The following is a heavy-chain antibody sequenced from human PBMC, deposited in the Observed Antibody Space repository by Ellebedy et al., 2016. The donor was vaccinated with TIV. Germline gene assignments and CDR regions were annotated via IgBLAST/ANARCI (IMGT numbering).Heavy chain of an antibody. D-gene: IGHD3-22*01. Sequence: GESLKISCAASGFTFSSYSMNWVRQAPGKGLEWVSYISSSSSTIYYADSVKGRFTISRDNSKNTLYLQMNSLRAEDTAVYYCSKAIGGYYDSSGYQTPLGYWGQGTLVTVSS. CDR3: SKAIGGYYDSSGYQTPLGY. V-gene: IGHV3-48*01. CDR1: GFTFSSYS. CDR2: ISSSSSTI. J-gene: IGHJ4*02.